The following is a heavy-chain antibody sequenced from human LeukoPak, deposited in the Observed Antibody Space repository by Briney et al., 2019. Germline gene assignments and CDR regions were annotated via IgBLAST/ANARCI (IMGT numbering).Heavy chain of an antibody. V-gene: IGHV5-51*01. Sequence: GESLKISCKSSGYSFTTYWIAWVRQMPGKGLEWMGIIYPGDSDTRYSPSFQGQVTISADKSISTAYLQWSSLKASDTAMYYCARFLSDSSSWYYYYMDVWGKGTTVTVSS. D-gene: IGHD6-13*01. CDR1: GYSFTTYW. CDR3: ARFLSDSSSWYYYYMDV. J-gene: IGHJ6*03. CDR2: IYPGDSDT.